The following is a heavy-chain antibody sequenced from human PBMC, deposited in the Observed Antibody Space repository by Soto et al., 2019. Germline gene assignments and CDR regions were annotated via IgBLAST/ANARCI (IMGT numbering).Heavy chain of an antibody. D-gene: IGHD1-1*01. Sequence: SETLSLTCTVSGGSISSYYWGWIRQPPGKGLEWIGHIFYSGSTNYNPSLESRITISVDTSNNQFSLKLKSVTAADTALYYCARHFPIGNNWNYFDFWGQGTLVTVSS. J-gene: IGHJ4*02. CDR3: ARHFPIGNNWNYFDF. CDR2: IFYSGST. V-gene: IGHV4-59*08. CDR1: GGSISSYY.